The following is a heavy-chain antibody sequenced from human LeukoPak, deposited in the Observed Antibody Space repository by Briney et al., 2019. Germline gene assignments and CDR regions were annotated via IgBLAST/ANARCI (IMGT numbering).Heavy chain of an antibody. CDR1: GGSVSSGSYY. Sequence: PSETLSLTCTVSGGSVSSGSYYWSWIRQPPGKGLEWIGYIYYSGSTNYNPSLKSRVTISVDTSKNQFSLKLSSVTAADTAVYYCARGNIADNWFDPWAREPWSPSPQ. D-gene: IGHD6-13*01. V-gene: IGHV4-61*01. CDR2: IYYSGST. CDR3: ARGNIADNWFDP. J-gene: IGHJ5*02.